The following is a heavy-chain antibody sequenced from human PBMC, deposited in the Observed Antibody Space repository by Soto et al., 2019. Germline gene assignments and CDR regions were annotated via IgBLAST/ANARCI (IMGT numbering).Heavy chain of an antibody. J-gene: IGHJ4*02. D-gene: IGHD5-18*01. CDR3: AKDTYLLIQLWSTNHFDY. V-gene: IGHV3-30*18. CDR1: GFTFSSYG. CDR2: ISYDGSNK. Sequence: PGGSLRLSCAASGFTFSSYGMHWVRQAPGKGLEWVAVISYDGSNKYYADSVKGRFTISRDNSKNTLYLQMNSLRAEDTAVYYCAKDTYLLIQLWSTNHFDYWGQGTLVTVSS.